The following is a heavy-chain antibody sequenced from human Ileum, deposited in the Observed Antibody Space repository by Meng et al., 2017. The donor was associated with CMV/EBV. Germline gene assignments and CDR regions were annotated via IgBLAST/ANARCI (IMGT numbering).Heavy chain of an antibody. CDR3: ATDYYDSGGYHPVEFDY. CDR2: ISSGGGVA. CDR1: GFTFSTYE. V-gene: IGHV3-48*03. J-gene: IGHJ4*02. D-gene: IGHD3-22*01. Sequence: GESLKISCDASGFTFSTYEMNWVRQAPGKGLEWSSFISSGGGVAYYADSVRGRFTVSRDNAKNSLYLQMNSVRAEDTAVYYCATDYYDSGGYHPVEFDYWGQGTLVTVSS.